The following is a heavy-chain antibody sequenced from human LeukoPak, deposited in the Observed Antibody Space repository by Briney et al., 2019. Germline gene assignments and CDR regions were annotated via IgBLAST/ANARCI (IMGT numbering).Heavy chain of an antibody. CDR2: INHSGNT. J-gene: IGHJ6*03. Sequence: PSETLSLTCAVYGGSFSDYYWSWIRQPPGKGLEWIGEINHSGNTNYNPSLKSRVTISVDTSKNQFSLKLSSVTAADTAVYYCARQGATTYYYYYMDVWGKGTTVTISS. V-gene: IGHV4-34*01. CDR3: ARQGATTYYYYYMDV. D-gene: IGHD1-26*01. CDR1: GGSFSDYY.